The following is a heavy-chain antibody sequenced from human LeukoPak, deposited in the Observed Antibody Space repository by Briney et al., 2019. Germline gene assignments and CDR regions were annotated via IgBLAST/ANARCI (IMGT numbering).Heavy chain of an antibody. J-gene: IGHJ4*02. V-gene: IGHV1-2*02. CDR3: ARNHGSSSEFDY. Sequence: GASVKVSCKASGYTFTGYYVHWVRQAPGQGLEWMGWINTNSGATNYAQNFQGRVTMTRDTSISTAYMELSRLRSDDTAVYYCARNHGSSSEFDYWGQGTLVTVSS. CDR1: GYTFTGYY. CDR2: INTNSGAT. D-gene: IGHD6-6*01.